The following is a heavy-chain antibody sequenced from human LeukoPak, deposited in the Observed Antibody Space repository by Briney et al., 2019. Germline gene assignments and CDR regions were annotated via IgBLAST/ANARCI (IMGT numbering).Heavy chain of an antibody. Sequence: GGSLRLSCVDSGITFSKYWMNWVRQAPGKGLEWVANMKHDGNEKHYVGSVEGRFTISRDNAKSSLYLQMNNLRAEDTAVYYCARDLGHSGYDLYDYWGQGTLVTVSS. CDR1: GITFSKYW. D-gene: IGHD5-12*01. CDR3: ARDLGHSGYDLYDY. V-gene: IGHV3-7*01. J-gene: IGHJ4*02. CDR2: MKHDGNEK.